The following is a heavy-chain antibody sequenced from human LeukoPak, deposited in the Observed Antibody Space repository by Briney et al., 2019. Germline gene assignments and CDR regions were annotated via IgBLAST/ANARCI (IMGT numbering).Heavy chain of an antibody. CDR1: GGTFSSYA. D-gene: IGHD3-22*01. J-gene: IGHJ4*02. CDR3: ARAAEGYYYDSSGYLLNFDY. CDR2: IIPIFGTA. V-gene: IGHV1-69*13. Sequence: ASVKVSCTASGGTFSSYAISWVRQAPGQGLEWMGGIIPIFGTANYAQKFQGRVTITADESTSTAYMELSSLRSEDTAVYYCARAAEGYYYDSSGYLLNFDYWGQGTLVTVSS.